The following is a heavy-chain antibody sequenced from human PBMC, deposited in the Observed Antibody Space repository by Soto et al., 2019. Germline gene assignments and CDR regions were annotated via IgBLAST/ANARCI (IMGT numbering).Heavy chain of an antibody. J-gene: IGHJ6*02. CDR3: ARGSGMIRGSYGVDV. CDR2: IYRSGAT. V-gene: IGHV3-53*01. D-gene: IGHD3-10*01. CDR1: GFTVTSNY. Sequence: LRLSCAASGFTVTSNYMTWVRQAPGKGLEWVSVIYRSGATYYPDSVRGRFTASRDYSHNTLYLQMDSLRVEDTAVYYCARGSGMIRGSYGVDVWGPGTTVTVSS.